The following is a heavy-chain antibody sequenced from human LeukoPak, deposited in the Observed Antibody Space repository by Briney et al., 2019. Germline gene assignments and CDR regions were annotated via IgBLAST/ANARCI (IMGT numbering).Heavy chain of an antibody. CDR2: IDPSDSYT. D-gene: IGHD2-21*02. J-gene: IGHJ3*02. Sequence: GASLMISCKGSGSSFTSYWISWLRQLPGKGLERMGRIDPSDSYTNYSPSFQGHVTISADKSISTAYLQWSSLKASDTAMYYCARWVAAIDAFDIWGQGTMVTVSS. V-gene: IGHV5-10-1*01. CDR1: GSSFTSYW. CDR3: ARWVAAIDAFDI.